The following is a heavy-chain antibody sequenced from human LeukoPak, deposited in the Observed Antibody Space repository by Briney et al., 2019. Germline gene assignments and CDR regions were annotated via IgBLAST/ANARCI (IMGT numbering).Heavy chain of an antibody. CDR3: ARDRWEYSSSSGDYYYYMDV. J-gene: IGHJ6*03. V-gene: IGHV4-39*07. D-gene: IGHD6-6*01. CDR2: IYYSGST. CDR1: GGSISSSSYY. Sequence: SETLSLTCTVSGGSISSSSYYWGWIRQPPGKGLEWIGSIYYSGSTYYNPSLKSRVTISVDTSKNQFSLKLSSVTAADTAVYYCARDRWEYSSSSGDYYYYMDVWGKGTTVTVSS.